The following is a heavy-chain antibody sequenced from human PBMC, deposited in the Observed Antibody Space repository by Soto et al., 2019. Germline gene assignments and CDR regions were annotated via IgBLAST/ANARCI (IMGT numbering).Heavy chain of an antibody. CDR2: IYYSGST. CDR3: ARQSASSWSYYYYMEV. J-gene: IGHJ6*03. CDR1: GGSISSSSYY. V-gene: IGHV4-39*01. Sequence: SETLSLTCTVSGGSISSSSYYWGWIRQPPGKGLEWIGSIYYSGSTYYNPSLKSRVTISVDTSKNQFSLKLSSVTAADTAVYYCARQSASSWSYYYYMEVWGKGPTVTVAS. D-gene: IGHD3-3*01.